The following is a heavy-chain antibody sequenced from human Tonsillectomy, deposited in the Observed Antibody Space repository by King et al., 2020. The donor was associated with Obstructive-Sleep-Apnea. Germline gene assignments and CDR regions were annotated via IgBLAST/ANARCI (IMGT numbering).Heavy chain of an antibody. CDR3: ARVSGYDYYFDY. Sequence: VQLQESGPGLVKPSETLSLTCTVSGGSVSSYYWSWIRQPPGKGLEWIGYIYYSGSTNCNSSLKSRVTISLDTSKNQFSLKLSSVTAADTAVYYCARVSGYDYYFDYWGQGTLVTVSS. D-gene: IGHD5-12*01. V-gene: IGHV4-59*02. J-gene: IGHJ4*02. CDR1: GGSVSSYY. CDR2: IYYSGST.